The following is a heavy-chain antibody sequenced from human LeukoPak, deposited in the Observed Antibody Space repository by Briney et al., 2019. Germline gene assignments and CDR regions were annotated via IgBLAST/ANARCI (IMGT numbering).Heavy chain of an antibody. Sequence: GASVKVSCKASGYTFTSYYMHWVRQAPGQGLEWMGWMNPNSGNTGYAQKFQGRVTMTRDTSISTAYMELSRLRSDDTAVHYCARALSAIEWLRETYYYYYMDVWGKGTTVTVSS. J-gene: IGHJ6*03. CDR1: GYTFTSYY. V-gene: IGHV1-2*02. CDR2: MNPNSGNT. CDR3: ARALSAIEWLRETYYYYYMDV. D-gene: IGHD5-12*01.